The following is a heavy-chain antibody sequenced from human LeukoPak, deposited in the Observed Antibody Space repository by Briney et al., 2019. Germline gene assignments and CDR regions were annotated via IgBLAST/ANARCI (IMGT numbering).Heavy chain of an antibody. J-gene: IGHJ3*02. CDR3: ARLKARDAFDI. CDR2: IHYTGTT. V-gene: IGHV4-59*08. Sequence: PSETLSLTCTVSGGSINNYYWSWIRQPPGKGLESIGSIHYTGTTNYNPSLKSRVTISIDTSKNQFSLKLTSVTAADTAVYYCARLKARDAFDIWGQGTMVTVSS. CDR1: GGSINNYY.